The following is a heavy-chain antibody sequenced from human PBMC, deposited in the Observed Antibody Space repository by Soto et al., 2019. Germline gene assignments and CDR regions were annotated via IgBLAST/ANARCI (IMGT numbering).Heavy chain of an antibody. CDR3: XTWHEREHAFDV. Sequence: DVQLVESGGGLIQPGESLRLSCAAFGLTISGKKYVAWVRQAPGKGLEWVSALYDVDGSFYADSVTGRFTTSSDSSKTTVYLQMNDLRPDXXXXXXXXTWHEREHAFDVWGQGTTV. V-gene: IGHV3-53*01. D-gene: IGHD1-1*01. J-gene: IGHJ3*01. CDR2: LYDVDGS. CDR1: GLTISGKKY.